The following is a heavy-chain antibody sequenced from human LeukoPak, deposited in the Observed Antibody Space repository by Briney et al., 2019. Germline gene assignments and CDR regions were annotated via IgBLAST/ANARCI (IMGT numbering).Heavy chain of an antibody. D-gene: IGHD3-10*01. CDR1: GVSFSSYA. V-gene: IGHV3-23*01. J-gene: IGHJ4*02. Sequence: GGSLRLSCAASGVSFSSYAMSWVRQAPGKGLEWVSAITGSGESTDYADSVKGRFTISRDNSKNTLYLQMNSLRAEDTAVYYCAKRSGSSYGYFDYWGQGTLVTVSS. CDR2: ITGSGEST. CDR3: AKRSGSSYGYFDY.